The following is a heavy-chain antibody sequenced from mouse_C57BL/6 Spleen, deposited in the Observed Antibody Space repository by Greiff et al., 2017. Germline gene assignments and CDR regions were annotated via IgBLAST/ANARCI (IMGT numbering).Heavy chain of an antibody. D-gene: IGHD1-1*01. J-gene: IGHJ1*03. CDR3: ARYYGSSSPV. V-gene: IGHV1-55*01. CDR1: GYTFTSYW. CDR2: IYPGSGST. Sequence: QVQLQQPGAELVKPGASVKMSCKASGYTFTSYWITWVKQRPGQGLEWIGDIYPGSGSTNSNEKFKSKATLTVDTSSSTAYMQLSSLTSEDSAVYYCARYYGSSSPVWGTGTTVTVSS.